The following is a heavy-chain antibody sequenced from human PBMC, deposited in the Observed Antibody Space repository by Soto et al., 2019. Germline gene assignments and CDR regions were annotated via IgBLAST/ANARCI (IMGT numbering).Heavy chain of an antibody. CDR2: IYYSGST. CDR1: GGSISSYY. J-gene: IGHJ4*02. D-gene: IGHD5-12*01. Sequence: SETLSLTCTVSGGSISSYYWSWIRQPPGKGLEWIGYIYYSGSTNYNPSLKSRVTISVDTSKNQFSLKLSSVTAADTAVYYCARDRDGYNVGLWGQGLLVTVSS. CDR3: ARDRDGYNVGL. V-gene: IGHV4-59*01.